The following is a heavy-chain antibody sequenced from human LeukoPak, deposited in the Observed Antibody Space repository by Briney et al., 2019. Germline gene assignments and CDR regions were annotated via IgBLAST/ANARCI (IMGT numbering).Heavy chain of an antibody. CDR3: ARSPYRIVVAGYFDY. CDR1: GFTFSSYA. V-gene: IGHV3-30*04. J-gene: IGHJ4*02. Sequence: PGRSLRLSCAASGFTFSSYAMHWVRQAPGKGPEWVAVISYDGSNKYYADSVKGRFTISGDNSKNTLYLQMNSLRAEDTAVYYCARSPYRIVVAGYFDYWGQGTLVTVSS. CDR2: ISYDGSNK. D-gene: IGHD6-19*01.